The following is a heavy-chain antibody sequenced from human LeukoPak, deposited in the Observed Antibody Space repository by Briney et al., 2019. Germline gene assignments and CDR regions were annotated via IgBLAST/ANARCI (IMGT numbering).Heavy chain of an antibody. Sequence: GGSLRLSCAASGFTFSSYDMHWVRHATGKGLEWVSAIGTAGDTYYPGSVKGRFTISRENAKNSLYFQMNSLRAGDTAVYYCARAPYGKWFQFEYWGQGTLVTVSS. D-gene: IGHD3-22*01. J-gene: IGHJ4*02. CDR1: GFTFSSYD. CDR3: ARAPYGKWFQFEY. CDR2: IGTAGDT. V-gene: IGHV3-13*01.